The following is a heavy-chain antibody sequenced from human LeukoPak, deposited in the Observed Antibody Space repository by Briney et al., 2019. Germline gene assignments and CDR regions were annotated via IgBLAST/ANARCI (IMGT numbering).Heavy chain of an antibody. V-gene: IGHV3-30*02. CDR1: GFTFSNFG. J-gene: IGHJ5*02. Sequence: GGSLRLSCAASGFTFSNFGMHWVRQAPGKGLEWVAFIRYDGSNKFYVDSVKGRFTISRDNSKNTLYLQMNSLRAEDTAVYYCAKTAVVNLRWFDPWGQGTLVTVSS. CDR3: AKTAVVNLRWFDP. D-gene: IGHD5-18*01. CDR2: IRYDGSNK.